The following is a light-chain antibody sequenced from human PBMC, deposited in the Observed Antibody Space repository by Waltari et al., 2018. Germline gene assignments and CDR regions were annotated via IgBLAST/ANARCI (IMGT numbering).Light chain of an antibody. CDR3: GAWDTSLSTGM. CDR1: SSNIVHNH. CDR2: DNN. J-gene: IGLJ2*01. Sequence: QSVLTQPPSVCAVPGQRGTISCSGRSSNIVHNHVTWYQQVPGTAPQLLIYDNNKRPSGSRDGFSGSRADTSAKLDSAGLQTGDEDDYDCGAWDTSLSTGMVGGGTKLTVL. V-gene: IGLV1-51*01.